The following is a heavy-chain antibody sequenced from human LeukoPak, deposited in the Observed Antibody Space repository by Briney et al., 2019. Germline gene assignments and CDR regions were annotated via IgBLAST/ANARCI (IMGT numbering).Heavy chain of an antibody. J-gene: IGHJ4*02. CDR3: AKAPKRYCTSASCQGYFDY. Sequence: GGSLRLSCAASGFTFSSYGMHWVRQAPSKGLEWVAIIWYDGNHKYYVDSVKGRFTISRDNSKNTLYLQMDSLRAEDTAVYYCAKAPKRYCTSASCQGYFDYWGQGTLVTVSS. CDR2: IWYDGNHK. CDR1: GFTFSSYG. D-gene: IGHD2-2*01. V-gene: IGHV3-33*06.